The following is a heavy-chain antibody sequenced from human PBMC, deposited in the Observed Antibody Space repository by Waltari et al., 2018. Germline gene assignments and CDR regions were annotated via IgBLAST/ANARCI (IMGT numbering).Heavy chain of an antibody. CDR3: ARGFYGSGSYYNYYYYGMDV. V-gene: IGHV4-59*01. D-gene: IGHD3-10*01. CDR1: GGSISSYY. J-gene: IGHJ6*02. Sequence: QVQLQESGPGLVQPSETLSLTCPVSGGSISSYYWSWIRQPPGQGLEWIGYIYYSGSTNYNPSLKSRVTISVDTSKNQFSLKLSSVTAADTAVYYCARGFYGSGSYYNYYYYGMDVWGQGTTVTVSS. CDR2: IYYSGST.